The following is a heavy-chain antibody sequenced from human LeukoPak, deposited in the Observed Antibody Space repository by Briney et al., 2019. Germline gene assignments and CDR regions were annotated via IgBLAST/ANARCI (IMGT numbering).Heavy chain of an antibody. CDR2: INPSGGST. Sequence: ASVKVSRKASGYTFTSYYMHWVRQAPGQGLEWMGIINPSGGSTSYAQKFQGRVTMTRDTSTSTVYMELSSLRSEDTAVYYCARDPGGYDILTGYYPDYWGQGTLVTVSS. J-gene: IGHJ4*02. CDR3: ARDPGGYDILTGYYPDY. V-gene: IGHV1-46*01. D-gene: IGHD3-9*01. CDR1: GYTFTSYY.